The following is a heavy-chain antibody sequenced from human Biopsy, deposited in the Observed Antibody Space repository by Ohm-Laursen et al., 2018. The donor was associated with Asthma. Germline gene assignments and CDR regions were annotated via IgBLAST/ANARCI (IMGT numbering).Heavy chain of an antibody. CDR1: GDTFSDLA. J-gene: IGHJ4*02. Sequence: SVKASCKASGDTFSDLAIRWVRQAPGQGLEWMGGHDHEEGGTVNARRFQGRVTMTEDTSTDTAYMELSSLSSDDTAVYYCASDFPKDYVRYNFQFWGQGTLVTVSS. CDR2: HDHEEGGT. V-gene: IGHV1-24*01. CDR3: ASDFPKDYVRYNFQF. D-gene: IGHD4-17*01.